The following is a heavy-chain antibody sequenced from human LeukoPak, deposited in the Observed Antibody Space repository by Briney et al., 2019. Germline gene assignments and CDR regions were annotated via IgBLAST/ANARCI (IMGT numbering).Heavy chain of an antibody. CDR1: GESLNSYY. V-gene: IGHV4-34*01. CDR3: ARFHDFWSGYSDY. J-gene: IGHJ4*02. CDR2: IYESGTT. D-gene: IGHD3-3*01. Sequence: PSETLSLTCAVYGESLNSYYWSRVRQPPGEGLEWIGEIYESGTTEYNPSLKSRVTISMVLSKQQFSLSLSSVTAADTAVYYCARFHDFWSGYSDYWGQGTLVTVSS.